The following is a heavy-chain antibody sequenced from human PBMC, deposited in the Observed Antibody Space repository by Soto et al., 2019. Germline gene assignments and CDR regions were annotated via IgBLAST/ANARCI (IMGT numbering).Heavy chain of an antibody. J-gene: IGHJ4*02. V-gene: IGHV4-31*03. Sequence: PSETLSLTCTVSGVSINSATNFWNWIRQHPGKGPEWIDYISYTGNSYYNPSLKSRISISVDTSKNQFSLNLSSVTVADTAVYYCARDPYAGWPFDYSGLGTGVTVSS. D-gene: IGHD6-19*01. CDR1: GVSINSATNF. CDR2: ISYTGNS. CDR3: ARDPYAGWPFDY.